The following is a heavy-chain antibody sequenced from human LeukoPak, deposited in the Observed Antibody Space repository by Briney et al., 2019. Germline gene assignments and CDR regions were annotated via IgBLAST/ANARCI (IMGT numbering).Heavy chain of an antibody. D-gene: IGHD6-19*01. V-gene: IGHV3-23*01. CDR2: ISGSGGST. Sequence: PGGSLRLSCEASGFTFSSHAMNWVRQAPGKGLEWVSVISGSGGSTYYADSVKGRFTISRDNSKNTLYVQMNSLRAEDTAVYYCARTTSSSGWYVPDYWGQGTLVTVSS. CDR3: ARTTSSSGWYVPDY. J-gene: IGHJ4*02. CDR1: GFTFSSHA.